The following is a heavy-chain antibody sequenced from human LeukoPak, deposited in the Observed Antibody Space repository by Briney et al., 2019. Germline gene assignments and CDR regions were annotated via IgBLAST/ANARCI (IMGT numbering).Heavy chain of an antibody. CDR1: GYTFTGYY. V-gene: IGHV1-2*02. D-gene: IGHD1-26*01. CDR3: ANLLGYSGSYYFDY. J-gene: IGHJ4*02. CDR2: INPNSGGT. Sequence: ASVKVSCKASGYTFTGYYMHWVRQAPGQGLEWMGWINPNSGGTNYAQKFQGRVTMTRDTSISTAYMELSRLRSDDTAVYYCANLLGYSGSYYFDYWGQGTLVTVSS.